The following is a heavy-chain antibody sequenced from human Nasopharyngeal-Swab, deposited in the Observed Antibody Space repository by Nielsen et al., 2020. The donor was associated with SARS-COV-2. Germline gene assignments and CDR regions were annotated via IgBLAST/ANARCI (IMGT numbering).Heavy chain of an antibody. J-gene: IGHJ4*02. V-gene: IGHV3-33*01. CDR2: IWYDGSNK. CDR1: GFTFSSYG. CDR3: ARDFGYPREFGESNFDY. Sequence: GGSLRLSCAASGFTFSSYGMHWVRQAPGKGLEWVAVIWYDGSNKYYADSVKGRFTISRDNSKNTLYLQMNSLRAEDTAVYYCARDFGYPREFGESNFDYWGQGTLVTVSS. D-gene: IGHD3-10*01.